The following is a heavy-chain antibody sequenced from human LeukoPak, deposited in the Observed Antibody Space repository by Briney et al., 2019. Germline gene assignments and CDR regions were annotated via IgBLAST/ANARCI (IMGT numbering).Heavy chain of an antibody. Sequence: ASVTVSCKASGYTFTSYGISWVRQAPGQGLEWMGWISAYNGNTNYAQKLQGRVTMTTDTSTSTAYMELRSLRSDDTAVYYCARDRRGIGELLLPFDYWGQGTLVTVSS. CDR3: ARDRRGIGELLLPFDY. D-gene: IGHD3-10*01. V-gene: IGHV1-18*01. J-gene: IGHJ4*02. CDR2: ISAYNGNT. CDR1: GYTFTSYG.